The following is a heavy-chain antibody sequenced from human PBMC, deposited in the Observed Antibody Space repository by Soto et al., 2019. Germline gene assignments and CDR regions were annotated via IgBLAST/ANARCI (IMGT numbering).Heavy chain of an antibody. Sequence: QAQVVQSGAEVRKPGSSVKLSCKASEGTFNSYAIAWVRQAPGQGLEWRGGIIPYYNTINYAQKFQDRVTITADDSPNTVYMELSSLRSEDTAVYFCASGASRWYPYFFDSWAQGTLVTVSS. V-gene: IGHV1-69*01. CDR3: ASGASRWYPYFFDS. J-gene: IGHJ4*02. D-gene: IGHD6-13*01. CDR1: EGTFNSYA. CDR2: IIPYYNTI.